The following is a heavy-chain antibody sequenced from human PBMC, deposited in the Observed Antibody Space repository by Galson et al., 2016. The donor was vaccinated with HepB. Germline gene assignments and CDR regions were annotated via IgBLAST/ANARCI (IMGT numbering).Heavy chain of an antibody. CDR2: VDWVDDK. CDR1: GFSLITAGVG. J-gene: IGHJ3*01. V-gene: IGHV2-5*02. D-gene: IGHD2-2*01. Sequence: PALVKPTQTLTLTCHFSGFSLITAGVGVGWIRQPPGKALEFLAYVDWVDDKSYSTSLESRLTISKDTSKNQVALTLTNVDSVDTATYFCAHRRNGSSWFQAGFDVWGHGTRVTVSS. CDR3: AHRRNGSSWFQAGFDV.